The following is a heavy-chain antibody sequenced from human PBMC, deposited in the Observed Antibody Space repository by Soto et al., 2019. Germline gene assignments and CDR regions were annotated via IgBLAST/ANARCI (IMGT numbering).Heavy chain of an antibody. J-gene: IGHJ4*02. CDR3: ANSPDYYSGTSGYSGSIDY. CDR1: EFTFSSYC. CDR2: IRRSGAKT. D-gene: IGHD3-22*01. Sequence: GGSLRLSCAGSEFTFSSYCMSWVRQAPGKGLEWVAAIRRSGAKTYYADSVKGRFTISRDNSKNTLYLQMNSLRAEDTAVYYCANSPDYYSGTSGYSGSIDYWGQGTLVTVS. V-gene: IGHV3-23*01.